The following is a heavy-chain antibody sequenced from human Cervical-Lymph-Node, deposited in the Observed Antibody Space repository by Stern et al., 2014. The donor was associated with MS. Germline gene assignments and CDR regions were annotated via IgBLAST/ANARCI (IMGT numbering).Heavy chain of an antibody. CDR1: RFSLSTTGMC. V-gene: IGHV2-70*01. J-gene: IGHJ4*02. D-gene: IGHD2-21*01. CDR2: LDWDGDK. Sequence: QVTLRESGPALVKPTQTLTLTCTFSRFSLSTTGMCLSWIRQPPGKALEWLALLDWDGDKYYSTALKTRLTISKDTSKNQVVLTMTNMAPLDTATYFCVRAREGYYFDYWGQGIPVTVSS. CDR3: VRAREGYYFDY.